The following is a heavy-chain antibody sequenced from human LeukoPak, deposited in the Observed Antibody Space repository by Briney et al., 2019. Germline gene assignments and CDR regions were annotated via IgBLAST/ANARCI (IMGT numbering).Heavy chain of an antibody. J-gene: IGHJ4*02. D-gene: IGHD6-19*01. CDR2: IIPIFGTA. CDR1: GGTFSSYA. V-gene: IGHV1-69*05. CDR3: ASSYSSGRVDY. Sequence: VASVKVSCKASGGTFSSYAISWVRQAPGQGLEWMGGIIPIFGTANYAQKFQGRVTITTDDSTSTAYMELSSLRSEDTAVYYCASSYSSGRVDYWGQGTLVTVSS.